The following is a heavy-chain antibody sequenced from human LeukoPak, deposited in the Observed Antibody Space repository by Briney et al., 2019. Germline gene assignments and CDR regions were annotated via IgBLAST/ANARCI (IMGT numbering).Heavy chain of an antibody. Sequence: ASVKVTCKASGYTFTSYGISWVRQAPGQGLEWIGWISAYNGNTNYAQKLQGRVTMTTDTSTSTAYMELRSLRSDDTAVYYCARSWPIVVVPAASAAGDYWGQGTLVTVSS. D-gene: IGHD2-2*01. CDR3: ARSWPIVVVPAASAAGDY. CDR2: ISAYNGNT. J-gene: IGHJ4*02. V-gene: IGHV1-18*01. CDR1: GYTFTSYG.